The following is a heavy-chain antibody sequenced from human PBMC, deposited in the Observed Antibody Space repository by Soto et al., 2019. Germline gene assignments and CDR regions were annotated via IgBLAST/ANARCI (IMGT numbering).Heavy chain of an antibody. CDR3: ARLVATGNYQRGYFQP. V-gene: IGHV4-39*01. Sequence: QLQLQESGPGLVKPSETLSLACTVSGGSISSSTYYWGWIRQPPGRGLEWIGSVDYNGGTNSTPSLMRRLTISVDTSKSQFSLRLPSVTAADTAVYYCARLVATGNYQRGYFQPWGQGTLVTVSS. CDR2: VDYNGGT. CDR1: GGSISSSTYY. J-gene: IGHJ1*01. D-gene: IGHD1-7*01.